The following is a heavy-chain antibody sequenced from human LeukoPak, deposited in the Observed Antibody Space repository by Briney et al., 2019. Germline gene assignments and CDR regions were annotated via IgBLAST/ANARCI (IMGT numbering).Heavy chain of an antibody. Sequence: PSETLSLTCTVSGGSISSSSYYWGWIRQPPGKGLEWIGSIYYSGSTYYNPSLKSRVTISVDTSKNQFSLKLSSVTAADTAVYYCARDIGIAAAGTSWFDPWGQGTLVTVSS. CDR1: GGSISSSSYY. CDR2: IYYSGST. CDR3: ARDIGIAAAGTSWFDP. V-gene: IGHV4-39*07. D-gene: IGHD6-13*01. J-gene: IGHJ5*02.